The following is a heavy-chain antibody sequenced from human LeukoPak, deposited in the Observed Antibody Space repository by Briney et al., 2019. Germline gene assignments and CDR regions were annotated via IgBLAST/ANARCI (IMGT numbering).Heavy chain of an antibody. V-gene: IGHV4-59*08. Sequence: SETLSLTCTVSGGSISSYYWSWIRQPPGKGLEWIGYIYYSGSTNYNPSLKSRVTISVDTSKNQFSLKLSSVTAADTAVYYCARSYYYDSSGYGNWGQGTLVTVSS. CDR2: IYYSGST. J-gene: IGHJ4*02. D-gene: IGHD3-22*01. CDR3: ARSYYYDSSGYGN. CDR1: GGSISSYY.